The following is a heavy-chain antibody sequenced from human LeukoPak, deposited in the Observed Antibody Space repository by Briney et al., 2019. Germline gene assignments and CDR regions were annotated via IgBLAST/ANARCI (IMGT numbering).Heavy chain of an antibody. V-gene: IGHV4-39*01. CDR3: ARRDSYSSGYYYFDY. Sequence: SETLSLTCTLSGDSISSSDHYWVWIRQPPGKGLDWIGIINYRGNTYYNPSLKSRVTISVDTSKNQFSLKLSSVTAADTAVYYCARRDSYSSGYYYFDYWGQGTLVTVSS. J-gene: IGHJ4*02. D-gene: IGHD3-22*01. CDR1: GDSISSSDHY. CDR2: INYRGNT.